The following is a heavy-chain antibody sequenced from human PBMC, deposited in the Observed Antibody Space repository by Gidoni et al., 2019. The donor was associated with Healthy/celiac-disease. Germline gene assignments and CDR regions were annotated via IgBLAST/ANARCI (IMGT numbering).Heavy chain of an antibody. J-gene: IGHJ3*02. CDR1: GGSISSSSYY. Sequence: QLQLQESGPGLVKPSETLSLTCTVSGGSISSSSYYWGWIRQPPGKGLEWIGSIYYSGSTYYNPSLKSRVTISVDTSKNQFSLKLSSVTAADTAVYYCARRTVTTRTDAFDIWGQGTMVTVSS. CDR3: ARRTVTTRTDAFDI. D-gene: IGHD4-4*01. CDR2: IYYSGST. V-gene: IGHV4-39*01.